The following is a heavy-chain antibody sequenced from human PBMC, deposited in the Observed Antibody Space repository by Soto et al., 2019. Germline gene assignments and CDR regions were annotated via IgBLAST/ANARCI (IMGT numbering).Heavy chain of an antibody. J-gene: IGHJ4*02. Sequence: EVQLVESGGGLVQPGGSLKLSCAASGFTFSDSAIHWVRQVSGKGLEWVGRIRSRANAYATVYAESVKGRFTISRDDSKNTAYLQMISLQTEDTAVYYCLRRVVQRYSDSIGHYDWGQGTLVTVSS. D-gene: IGHD3-22*01. V-gene: IGHV3-73*02. CDR1: GFTFSDSA. CDR2: IRSRANAYAT. CDR3: LRRVVQRYSDSIGHYD.